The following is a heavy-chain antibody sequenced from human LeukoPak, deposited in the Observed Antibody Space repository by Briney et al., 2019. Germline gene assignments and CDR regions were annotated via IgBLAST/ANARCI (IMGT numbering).Heavy chain of an antibody. CDR3: ARSNYYSTTFYYPLDL. CDR2: VDVHGQGT. V-gene: IGHV3-74*01. Sequence: PGGSLRLSCAASGFTFSSYWMHWVRQAPGKGPVWVSRVDVHGQGTAYADSVKGRFTISRDNAKNTLSLQMNSLRAENTAVYYCARSNYYSTTFYYPLDLWGQGTLVTVSS. D-gene: IGHD2/OR15-2a*01. J-gene: IGHJ5*02. CDR1: GFTFSSYW.